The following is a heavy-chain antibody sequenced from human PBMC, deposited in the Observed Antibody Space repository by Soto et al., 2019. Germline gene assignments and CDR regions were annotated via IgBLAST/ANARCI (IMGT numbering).Heavy chain of an antibody. CDR1: GDTFTFYS. CDR2: IKPILSMS. D-gene: IGHD3-10*01. Sequence: QVQLVQSGAEVKRPGSSVKVSCKASGDTFTFYSINWVRQAPGLGLEWMGRIKPILSMSNYAQRFQGRVTMTEEKSTSTAYMELSSLRSEDTAIYYCASSYGSGYRAFDYWGQGALVTVSS. J-gene: IGHJ4*02. V-gene: IGHV1-69*02. CDR3: ASSYGSGYRAFDY.